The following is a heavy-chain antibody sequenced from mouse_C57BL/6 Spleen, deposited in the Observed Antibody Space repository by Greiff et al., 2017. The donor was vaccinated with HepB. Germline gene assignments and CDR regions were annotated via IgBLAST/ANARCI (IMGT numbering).Heavy chain of an antibody. D-gene: IGHD1-1*02. J-gene: IGHJ3*01. V-gene: IGHV5-4*01. CDR1: GFTFSSYA. Sequence: EVKLVESGGGLVKPGGSLKLSCAASGFTFSSYAMSWVRQTPEKRLEWVATISDGGSYTYYPDNVKGRFTISRDNAKNNLYLQMSHLKSEDTALYYCGRDGGGGGFAYWGQGTLVTVSA. CDR3: GRDGGGGGFAY. CDR2: ISDGGSYT.